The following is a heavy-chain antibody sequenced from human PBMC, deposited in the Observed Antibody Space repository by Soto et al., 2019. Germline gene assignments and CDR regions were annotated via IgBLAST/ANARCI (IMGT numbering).Heavy chain of an antibody. J-gene: IGHJ6*02. CDR1: GFTFSSYA. D-gene: IGHD3-10*01. CDR2: ISGSGGST. Sequence: EVQLLESGGGLVQPGGSLRLSCAASGFTFSSYAMSWVRQAPGKGLEWVSAISGSGGSTYYADSVKGRFTISRDNSKNTLYLQMNSLSADDTAVYYCAKGYGSGSYGYYYYGMDVWGQGTTVTVSS. CDR3: AKGYGSGSYGYYYYGMDV. V-gene: IGHV3-23*01.